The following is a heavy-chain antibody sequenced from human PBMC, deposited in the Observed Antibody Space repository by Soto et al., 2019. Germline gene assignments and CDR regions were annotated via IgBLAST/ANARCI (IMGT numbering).Heavy chain of an antibody. Sequence: SVKVSCKASGYTFTGYYLHWVRPAPGQGLEWMGWINPNSGGTNYAQKFQGRVTMTRDTSISTAYMELSRLRSDDTAVYYCARDRDGSGSYYIRPWFDPWGQGTLVTVSS. CDR3: ARDRDGSGSYYIRPWFDP. J-gene: IGHJ5*02. D-gene: IGHD3-10*01. CDR2: INPNSGGT. CDR1: GYTFTGYY. V-gene: IGHV1-2*02.